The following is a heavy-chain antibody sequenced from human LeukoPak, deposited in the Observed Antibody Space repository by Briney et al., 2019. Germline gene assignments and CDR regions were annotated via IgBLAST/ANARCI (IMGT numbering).Heavy chain of an antibody. V-gene: IGHV3-23*01. J-gene: IGHJ4*02. CDR3: ATMDIVATTGFDY. CDR2: ISGSGGNT. D-gene: IGHD5-12*01. CDR1: GFTFSSYA. Sequence: GGSLRLSCAASGFTFSSYAMSWVRQAPGKGLEWVSAISGSGGNTYYADSVKGRFTISRDNSKNTLYLQMNSLRAEDTAVYYCATMDIVATTGFDYWGQGTLVTVSS.